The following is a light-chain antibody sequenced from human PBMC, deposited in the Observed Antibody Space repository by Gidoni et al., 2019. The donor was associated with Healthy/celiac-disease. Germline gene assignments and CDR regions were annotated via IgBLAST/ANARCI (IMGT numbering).Light chain of an antibody. CDR2: GGS. J-gene: IGKJ1*01. CDR1: QSVRSS. Sequence: EIVTTQSPATLSVSPGERATLSCRVRQSVRSSLARYLQKPGLAPRLLCYGGSTRATGIPARFSALWSGTGFTLTISSLQSEDFAVYYCQQYYSRATFXQXTKVXIK. V-gene: IGKV3-15*01. CDR3: QQYYSRAT.